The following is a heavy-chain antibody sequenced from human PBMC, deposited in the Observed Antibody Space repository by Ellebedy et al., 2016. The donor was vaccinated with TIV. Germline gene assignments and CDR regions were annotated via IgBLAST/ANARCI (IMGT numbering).Heavy chain of an antibody. CDR3: ARGGPAASTSFDY. J-gene: IGHJ4*02. CDR2: MNPNSGNT. D-gene: IGHD5/OR15-5a*01. Sequence: AASVKVSCKASGYTFTSYDINWVRQATGQGLEWMGWMNPNSGNTGYAQKFQGRVTMTRNTSISTAYMELSSLMSEDTAMYYCARGGPAASTSFDYWGQGALVTVSS. V-gene: IGHV1-8*01. CDR1: GYTFTSYD.